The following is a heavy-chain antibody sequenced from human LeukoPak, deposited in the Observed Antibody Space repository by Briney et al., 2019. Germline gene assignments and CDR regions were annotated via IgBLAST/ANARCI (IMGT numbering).Heavy chain of an antibody. Sequence: SETLSLTCTVSGDSISSSSYYWGWIRQPPGKGLVWIGSIYYSGSTYYNPSLKSRVTISVDTSKNQFSLKLSSVTAADTAVYYCARYMSSGYYYPFNYWGQGTLVTVSS. V-gene: IGHV4-39*01. D-gene: IGHD3-22*01. CDR2: IYYSGST. CDR3: ARYMSSGYYYPFNY. CDR1: GDSISSSSYY. J-gene: IGHJ4*02.